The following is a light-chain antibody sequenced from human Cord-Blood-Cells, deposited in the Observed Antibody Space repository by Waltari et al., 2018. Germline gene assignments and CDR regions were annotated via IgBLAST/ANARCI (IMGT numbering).Light chain of an antibody. CDR3: QQYGSSPYT. CDR2: GAS. Sequence: ELVLTQSPGPLSLSPGERATHSCRASQSVSSSNLAWYQQKPGQAPRLLIYGASSRATGIPDRFSGSGSGTDFTLTISRLEPEDFAVYYCQQYGSSPYTFGQGTKLEIK. J-gene: IGKJ2*01. V-gene: IGKV3-20*01. CDR1: QSVSSSN.